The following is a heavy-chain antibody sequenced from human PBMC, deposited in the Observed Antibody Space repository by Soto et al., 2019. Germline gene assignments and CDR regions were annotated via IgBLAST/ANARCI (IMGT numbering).Heavy chain of an antibody. V-gene: IGHV3-48*01. CDR2: ISSSSSTI. D-gene: IGHD2-15*01. CDR1: GFTFSSYS. Sequence: EVQLVESGGGLVQPGGSLRLSCAASGFTFSSYSMNWVRQAPGKGLEWVSYISSSSSTIYYADSVKGRFTISRDNAKNSLYLKMNRLGAEGTAFFYRGGKRGAGSPLGWFCPLGQGTLVNVSS. CDR3: GGKRGAGSPLGWFCP. J-gene: IGHJ5*02.